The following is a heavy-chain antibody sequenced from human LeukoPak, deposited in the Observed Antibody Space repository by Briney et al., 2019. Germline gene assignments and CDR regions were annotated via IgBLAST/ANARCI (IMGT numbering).Heavy chain of an antibody. D-gene: IGHD2-15*01. Sequence: ASVTVSCKASGYTFTGYYLHWVRQAPGQGLEWMGWINPNRGGTNYAQKFQGRVTMTRNTSISTAYMELSSLRSDDTAVYYCARGGYCSAGSCNSFDYWGQGTLVIVSS. CDR3: ARGGYCSAGSCNSFDY. CDR1: GYTFTGYY. J-gene: IGHJ4*02. CDR2: INPNRGGT. V-gene: IGHV1-2*02.